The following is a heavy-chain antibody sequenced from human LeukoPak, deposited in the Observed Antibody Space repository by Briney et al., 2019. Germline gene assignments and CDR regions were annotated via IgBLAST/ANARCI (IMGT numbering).Heavy chain of an antibody. V-gene: IGHV3-33*08. J-gene: IGHJ4*02. CDR2: IWYDGSNK. Sequence: PGGSLRLSCAASGFTFSSYWMHWVRQAPGKGLEWVAVIWYDGSNKYYADSVKGRFTISRDNSKNALYLQMNSLRVEDTAVYYCARDKDYYGSGSPFDYWGQGTLVTVSS. D-gene: IGHD3-10*01. CDR1: GFTFSSYW. CDR3: ARDKDYYGSGSPFDY.